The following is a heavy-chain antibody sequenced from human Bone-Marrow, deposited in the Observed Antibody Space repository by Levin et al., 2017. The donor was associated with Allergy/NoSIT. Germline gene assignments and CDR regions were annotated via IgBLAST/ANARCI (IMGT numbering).Heavy chain of an antibody. CDR3: ARDQAYSRRRYFDS. Sequence: PGGSLRLSCAASGFTFSSFWMHWVRQAPGKGLVWVSRINSDGSSASYADSVKGRFTISRDNAKSSLFLQMNSLRAEDTAVYYCARDQAYSRRRYFDSWGQGTLVTVSS. V-gene: IGHV3-74*01. CDR1: GFTFSSFW. J-gene: IGHJ4*02. D-gene: IGHD6-13*01. CDR2: INSDGSSA.